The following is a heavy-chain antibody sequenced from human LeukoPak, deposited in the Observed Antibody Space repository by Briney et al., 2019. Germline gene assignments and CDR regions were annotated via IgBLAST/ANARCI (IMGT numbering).Heavy chain of an antibody. CDR1: GFTFSSYS. Sequence: GGSLRLSCAASGFTFSSYSMNWVRQAPGKGLEWVSSISSSSSYIYYADSAKGRFTIPRDNAKNSLYLQMNSLRAEDTAVCYCARANGEKQWLVRWFDYWGQGTLVTVSS. V-gene: IGHV3-21*01. J-gene: IGHJ4*02. D-gene: IGHD6-19*01. CDR3: ARANGEKQWLVRWFDY. CDR2: ISSSSSYI.